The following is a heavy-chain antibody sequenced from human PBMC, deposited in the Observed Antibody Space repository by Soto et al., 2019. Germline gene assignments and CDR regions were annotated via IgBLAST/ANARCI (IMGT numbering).Heavy chain of an antibody. Sequence: QVQLVQSGAEVKKPGASVKVSCKTSGYTFSSYGIVWVRQAPGQGLEWMGWISTYNVDTKYADKFQGRLTLSSDTSTTTAFMELRRLRSEDTAVYYCVRGGFAYGYRDYWGQGTLVTFSS. D-gene: IGHD5-18*01. CDR3: VRGGFAYGYRDY. CDR1: GYTFSSYG. CDR2: ISTYNVDT. J-gene: IGHJ4*02. V-gene: IGHV1-18*01.